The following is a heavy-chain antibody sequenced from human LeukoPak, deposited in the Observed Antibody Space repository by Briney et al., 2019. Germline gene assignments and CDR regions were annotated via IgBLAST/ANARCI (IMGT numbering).Heavy chain of an antibody. Sequence: ASVKVSCKTSGYPFTSFDIHWVRQAAGHGLEWMSWMTPNSEKRGYAQKFQGRVTITTDESTSTAYMELSSLRSEDTAVYYCARGEPPLYLSSYVFDYWGQGTLVTVSS. CDR2: MTPNSEKR. V-gene: IGHV1-8*01. CDR1: GYPFTSFD. J-gene: IGHJ4*02. CDR3: ARGEPPLYLSSYVFDY. D-gene: IGHD6-6*01.